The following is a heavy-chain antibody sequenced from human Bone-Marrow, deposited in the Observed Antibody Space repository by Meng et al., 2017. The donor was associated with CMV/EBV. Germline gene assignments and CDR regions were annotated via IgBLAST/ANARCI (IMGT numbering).Heavy chain of an antibody. J-gene: IGHJ6*02. CDR2: IRYDGSNK. V-gene: IGHV3-30*02. Sequence: GGSLRLSCAASGFTFSSYGMHWVRQAPGKGLEWVAFIRYDGSNKYYADSVKGRFTISRDNSKNTLYLQMNSLRAEDTAVYYCARDYSSVGDFWSGYYYYYYGMDVWGQGTTVTVSS. CDR3: ARDYSSVGDFWSGYYYYYYGMDV. CDR1: GFTFSSYG. D-gene: IGHD3-3*01.